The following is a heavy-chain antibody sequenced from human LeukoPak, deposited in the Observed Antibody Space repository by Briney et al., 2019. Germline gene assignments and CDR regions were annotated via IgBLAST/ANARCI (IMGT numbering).Heavy chain of an antibody. CDR1: GFTFSSYA. Sequence: SGGSLRLSCAASGFTFSSYAMSWVRQAPGKGLEWVSAISGSGGSTYYADSVKGRFTISRDNSKNTLYLQMNSLRAEDTAVYYCAKDDLTTVTTWVDYWGQGTLVTVSS. CDR3: AKDDLTTVTTWVDY. CDR2: ISGSGGST. V-gene: IGHV3-23*01. J-gene: IGHJ4*02. D-gene: IGHD4-11*01.